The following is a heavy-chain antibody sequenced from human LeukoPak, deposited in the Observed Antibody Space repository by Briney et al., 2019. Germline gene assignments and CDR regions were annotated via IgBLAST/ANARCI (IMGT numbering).Heavy chain of an antibody. D-gene: IGHD3-3*01. CDR3: ARELRFLEWLSNYFDY. J-gene: IGHJ4*02. CDR1: GDSVSSNSAA. CDR2: TYYRSKWYN. Sequence: SQTLSLTCAISGDSVSSNSAAWNWIRQSPSRGLEWLGRTYYRSKWYNDYAVSVKSRITINPDTSKNQFSLQLNSVTPEDTAVYYCARELRFLEWLSNYFDYWGQGTLVTVSS. V-gene: IGHV6-1*01.